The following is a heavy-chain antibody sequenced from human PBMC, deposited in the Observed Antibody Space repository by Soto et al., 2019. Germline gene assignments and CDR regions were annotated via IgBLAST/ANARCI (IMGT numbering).Heavy chain of an antibody. CDR3: AKDRGPTWLRSSYYDSSGYPDY. Sequence: EVQLLESGGGLVQPGGSLRLSCAASGFTFSSYGMAWVRQAPGKGLEWVSSIGISGRNTYYADSVKGRFTISRDNPKNTLYLQMNSLRVEDTAVYYCAKDRGPTWLRSSYYDSSGYPDYWGQGTLVTVSS. CDR1: GFTFSSYG. D-gene: IGHD3-22*01. CDR2: IGISGRNT. J-gene: IGHJ4*02. V-gene: IGHV3-23*01.